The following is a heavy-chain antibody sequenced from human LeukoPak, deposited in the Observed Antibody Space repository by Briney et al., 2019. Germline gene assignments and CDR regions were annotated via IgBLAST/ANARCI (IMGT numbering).Heavy chain of an antibody. CDR2: VHPSDSDT. J-gene: IGHJ5*02. D-gene: IGHD2-8*02. CDR1: GYSFTTYW. V-gene: IGHV5-51*01. CDR3: ARRPSGGSTWFDP. Sequence: GESLKISCKASGYSFTTYWIGWVRQMPGKGLEWMGIVHPSDSDTRYSPSFQGQVTISADKSISTAYLQWSSLKTSDTAMYYCARRPSGGSTWFDPWGQGTLVTVSS.